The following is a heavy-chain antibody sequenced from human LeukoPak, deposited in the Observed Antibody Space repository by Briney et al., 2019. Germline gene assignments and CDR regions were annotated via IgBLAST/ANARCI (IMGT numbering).Heavy chain of an antibody. CDR3: ARGPYYDILTGYYNVIDYYYYGMDV. Sequence: ASVKVSCKASGYTFTSYDINWVRQATGQGLEWMGWMNPNSGNTGYAQKFQGRVTMTRNTSISTAYMELSSLRSEDTAVYYCARGPYYDILTGYYNVIDYYYYGMDVRGQGTTVTVSS. CDR1: GYTFTSYD. CDR2: MNPNSGNT. J-gene: IGHJ6*02. D-gene: IGHD3-9*01. V-gene: IGHV1-8*01.